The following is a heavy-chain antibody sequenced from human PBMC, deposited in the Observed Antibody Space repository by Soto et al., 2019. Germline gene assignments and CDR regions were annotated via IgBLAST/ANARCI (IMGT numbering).Heavy chain of an antibody. J-gene: IGHJ6*02. D-gene: IGHD6-6*01. CDR3: ASPRYGSSSYYYYYGLAV. Sequence: PSETLSLTCTVSGGSISSSSYYWGWIRQPPGKGLEWIGSIYYSGSTYYNPSLKSRVTISVDTSKNQFSLKLSSVTAADTAVYYCASPRYGSSSYYYYYGLAVWGQGTTVTVSS. CDR1: GGSISSSSYY. CDR2: IYYSGST. V-gene: IGHV4-39*01.